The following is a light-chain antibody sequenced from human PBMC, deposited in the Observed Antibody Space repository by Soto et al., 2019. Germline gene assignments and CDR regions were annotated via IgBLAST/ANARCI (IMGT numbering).Light chain of an antibody. CDR2: EVS. CDR1: SSDIVYYNF. J-gene: IGLJ3*02. CDR3: SSYTSSNTWV. Sequence: QSVLTQPASVSGSPGQSITISCTGTSSDIVYYNFVSWYQQHPGKAPKLMIYEVSNRPSGVSNRFSGSKSGNTASLTISGLQAEDEADYYCSSYTSSNTWVFGGGTKLTVL. V-gene: IGLV2-14*01.